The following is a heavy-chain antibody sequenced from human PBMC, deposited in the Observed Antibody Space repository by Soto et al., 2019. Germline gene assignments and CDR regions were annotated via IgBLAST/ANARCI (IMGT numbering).Heavy chain of an antibody. Sequence: ASVKVSCKASGNTFTSYDINWVRQATGHGLEWMGWINPNSGNIGYAQKFQGRVTMTRDTAIRTAYMEVSRLRSDDTAVYYCARGRASGSYYLLDYWGQETLVTVSS. CDR1: GNTFTSYD. D-gene: IGHD3-10*01. CDR3: ARGRASGSYYLLDY. CDR2: INPNSGNI. V-gene: IGHV1-8*01. J-gene: IGHJ4*02.